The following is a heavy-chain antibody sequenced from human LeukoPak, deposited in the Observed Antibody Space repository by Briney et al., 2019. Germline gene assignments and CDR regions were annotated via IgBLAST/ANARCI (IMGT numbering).Heavy chain of an antibody. D-gene: IGHD6-13*01. Sequence: PGGSLRLSCAASGFTFNNYIMNWVRQAPGKGLEWVSSISSSSDYIYYADSVKGRFTISRDNAKNSLYLQMNSLRAEDTALYYCAREGSSKDIWGQGTMVTVSS. J-gene: IGHJ3*02. V-gene: IGHV3-21*04. CDR3: AREGSSKDI. CDR1: GFTFNNYI. CDR2: ISSSSDYI.